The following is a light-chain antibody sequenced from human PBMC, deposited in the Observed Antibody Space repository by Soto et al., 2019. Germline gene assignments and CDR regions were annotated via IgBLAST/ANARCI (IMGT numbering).Light chain of an antibody. CDR2: GAS. Sequence: EIVMTQSPATLSVSPGERATLSCRASQSVSSNLAWYQQKPGQAPRLLIYGASTRATGIPVRFSGSGSGTDFTFTISSLEPEDFALYYCQQRNNWPSTFGQGTRLEIK. CDR3: QQRNNWPST. J-gene: IGKJ5*01. CDR1: QSVSSN. V-gene: IGKV3D-15*01.